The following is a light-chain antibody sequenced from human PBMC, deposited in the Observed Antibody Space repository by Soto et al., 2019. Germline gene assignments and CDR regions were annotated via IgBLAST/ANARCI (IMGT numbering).Light chain of an antibody. Sequence: QSVLTQPASMSGSPGQSITISCTGTSSDIGYYNYVSWYQQYPGKAPKLIIYEVSNRPSGVSNRFSGSKSANTASLTISGRQAEDEADYHCSSYKTGSTVVFGTGTKLTVL. V-gene: IGLV2-14*01. J-gene: IGLJ1*01. CDR3: SSYKTGSTVV. CDR2: EVS. CDR1: SSDIGYYNY.